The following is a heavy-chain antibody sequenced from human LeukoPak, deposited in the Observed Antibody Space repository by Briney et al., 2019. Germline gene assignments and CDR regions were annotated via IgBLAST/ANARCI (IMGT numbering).Heavy chain of an antibody. V-gene: IGHV3-7*01. CDR3: GRVGAYYGSGSYSDY. Sequence: GGSLRLSCAASGFTFSNFWMSWVRQAPGKGLEWVANINQDGSQKYHVDSVKGRFTISRDNAKKSLYLQMNSLRAEDTAVYYCGRVGAYYGSGSYSDYWGQGTLVTVSS. CDR2: INQDGSQK. D-gene: IGHD3-10*01. CDR1: GFTFSNFW. J-gene: IGHJ4*02.